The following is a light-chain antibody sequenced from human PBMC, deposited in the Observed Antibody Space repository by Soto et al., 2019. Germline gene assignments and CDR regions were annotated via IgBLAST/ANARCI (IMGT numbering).Light chain of an antibody. CDR1: ISNIGNNY. V-gene: IGLV1-47*01. CDR3: AAWDDTVRSYV. Sequence: QSVLTQPPSVSGTPGQRVTISCSGSISNIGNNYVYWFQQLPGTAPKVLSNRNDQRPSGVPDRFSGSKADTSASLAISGLLSEEEAEYYCAAWDDTVRSYVFGTGTKLTVL. CDR2: RND. J-gene: IGLJ1*01.